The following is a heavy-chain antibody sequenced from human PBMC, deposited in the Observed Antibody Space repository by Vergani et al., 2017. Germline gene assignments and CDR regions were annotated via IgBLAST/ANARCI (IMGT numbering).Heavy chain of an antibody. V-gene: IGHV4-59*01. D-gene: IGHD2-21*02. CDR3: ERAYCGGDCYSDY. J-gene: IGHJ4*02. CDR2: IYYSGST. Sequence: QVQLQESGPGLVKPSETLSLTCTVSGGSISSYYWSWIRQPPGKGLEWIGYIYYSGSTNYNPSLKSRVTISVDTSKNQFSLKLSSVTAADTAVYYCERAYCGGDCYSDYWGQGTLVTVSS. CDR1: GGSISSYY.